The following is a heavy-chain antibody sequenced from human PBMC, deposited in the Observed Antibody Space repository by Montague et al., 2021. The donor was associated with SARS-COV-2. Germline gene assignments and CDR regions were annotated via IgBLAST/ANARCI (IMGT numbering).Heavy chain of an antibody. CDR3: ARDGFTWPPFWSWFDP. Sequence: SETLSLTCTVSGYSISSVYYWGWLRQPPGKGLEWIGDITLSGSTYYTPPLKSRVTISVDTTKNQSSLKISSVTAADTAVYYCARDGFTWPPFWSWFDPWGQGTLVTVSS. D-gene: IGHD3-3*01. V-gene: IGHV4-38-2*02. CDR2: ITLSGST. CDR1: GYSISSVYY. J-gene: IGHJ5*02.